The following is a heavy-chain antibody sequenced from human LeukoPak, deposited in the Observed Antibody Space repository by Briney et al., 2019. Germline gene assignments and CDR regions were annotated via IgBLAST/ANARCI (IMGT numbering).Heavy chain of an antibody. CDR1: GFTFSSYA. V-gene: IGHV3-23*01. D-gene: IGHD4-17*01. Sequence: GGSLRLSCAASGFTFSSYAMSWVRQAPGKGLEWVSAISGGGGSTYYADSVKGRFTISRDNSKNTLYLQMNSLRAEDTAVYYCAKDRRRTTVTLFDYWGQGTLVTVPS. CDR3: AKDRRRTTVTLFDY. CDR2: ISGGGGST. J-gene: IGHJ4*02.